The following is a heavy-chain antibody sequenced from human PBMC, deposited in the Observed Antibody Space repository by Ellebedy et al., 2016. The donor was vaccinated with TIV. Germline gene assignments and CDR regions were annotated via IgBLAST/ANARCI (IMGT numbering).Heavy chain of an antibody. Sequence: GGSLRLXXTASGFTFSNYVMSWVRQAPGMGLKWVSGISRTDDSTYYADSVKGRFTISRDDPKSTLYLQMNNLRAEDTAVYYCAKDRDDAGDFVFDSWGQGTLVTVSS. V-gene: IGHV3-23*01. J-gene: IGHJ4*02. CDR2: ISRTDDST. CDR1: GFTFSNYV. D-gene: IGHD4-17*01. CDR3: AKDRDDAGDFVFDS.